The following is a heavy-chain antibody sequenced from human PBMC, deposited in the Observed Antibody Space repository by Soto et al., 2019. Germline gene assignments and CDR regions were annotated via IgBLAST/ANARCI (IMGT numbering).Heavy chain of an antibody. CDR1: GGSFSGYY. D-gene: IGHD3-10*01. J-gene: IGHJ6*03. CDR2: INHSGST. V-gene: IGHV4-34*01. CDR3: ARGRFDKYYGSGMYMGV. Sequence: QVQLQLWGAGLLKPLETLSLTCAVYGGSFSGYYWSWIRQPPGKGLEWIGEINHSGSTNYNPAIKGRVTMAGVTSKTQVSLKLSSVTAAGTAVYYCARGRFDKYYGSGMYMGVWGKGTTVTVSS.